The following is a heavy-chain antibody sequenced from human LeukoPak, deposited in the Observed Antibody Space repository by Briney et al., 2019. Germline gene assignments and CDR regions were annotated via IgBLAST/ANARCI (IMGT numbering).Heavy chain of an antibody. CDR2: ISYGGSNK. CDR1: GFTFSSYA. J-gene: IGHJ4*02. V-gene: IGHV3-30*04. Sequence: GGSLRLSCAASGFTFSSYAMHWVRQAPGKGLEWVAVISYGGSNKYYADSVKGRFTISRDNSKNTLYLQMNSLRAEDTAVYYCARAHDYWGQGTLVTVSS. CDR3: ARAHDY.